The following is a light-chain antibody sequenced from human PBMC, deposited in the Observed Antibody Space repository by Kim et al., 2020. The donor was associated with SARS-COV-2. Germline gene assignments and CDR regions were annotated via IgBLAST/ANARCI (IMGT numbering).Light chain of an antibody. Sequence: SSELTQDPAVSVALGQTVRITCQGDSLRSYYASWYQQKPGQAPVLVIYGKNNRPSGIPDRFSGSSSGNTASLTITGAQAEDEADYYCNSRDSSGNQVVFGGGTQRTVL. J-gene: IGLJ2*01. CDR2: GKN. CDR3: NSRDSSGNQVV. CDR1: SLRSYY. V-gene: IGLV3-19*01.